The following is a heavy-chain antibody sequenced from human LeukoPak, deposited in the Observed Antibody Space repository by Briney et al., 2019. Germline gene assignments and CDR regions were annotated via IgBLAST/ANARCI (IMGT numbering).Heavy chain of an antibody. J-gene: IGHJ4*02. CDR3: SRESGAFCPFGY. V-gene: IGHV4-34*01. Sequence: SETLSLTCAVYGGSFSGYYWSWIRQPPGKGLEWIGEINHSGSTNYNPSLKSRVTMSLDKSRNQLSLKLTSVTAADTAIYYCSRESGAFCPFGYWGQGTLVIVPP. CDR1: GGSFSGYY. CDR2: INHSGST. D-gene: IGHD1-26*01.